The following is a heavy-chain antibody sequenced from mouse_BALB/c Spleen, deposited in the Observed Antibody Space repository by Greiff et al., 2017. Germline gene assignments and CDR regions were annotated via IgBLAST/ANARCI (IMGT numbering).Heavy chain of an antibody. CDR3: ARGRGTFYWYFDV. Sequence: EVQVVESGGGLVKPGGSLKLSCAASGFTFSSYSMSWVRQTPEKRLEWVASISRGGRTYYPDSVKGRFTIFRDNARNILYLQMSSLRSEDTAMYYCARGRGTFYWYFDVWGAGTTVTVSS. CDR1: GFTFSSYS. D-gene: IGHD2-14*01. J-gene: IGHJ1*01. V-gene: IGHV5-6-5*01. CDR2: ISRGGRT.